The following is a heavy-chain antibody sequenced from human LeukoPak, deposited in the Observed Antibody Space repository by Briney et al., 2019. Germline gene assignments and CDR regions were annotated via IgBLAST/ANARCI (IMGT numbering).Heavy chain of an antibody. V-gene: IGHV3-74*01. J-gene: IGHJ4*02. Sequence: GGSLRLSCAASGFSFSVYWMHWVRQAPGKGPVWVSRIKTDGSITDYADSVKGRFTISRDNAKNSLYLQMNSLRAEDTAVYYCARDIGSGSYYNQSIGYWGQGTLVTVSS. CDR3: ARDIGSGSYYNQSIGY. CDR1: GFSFSVYW. CDR2: IKTDGSIT. D-gene: IGHD3-10*01.